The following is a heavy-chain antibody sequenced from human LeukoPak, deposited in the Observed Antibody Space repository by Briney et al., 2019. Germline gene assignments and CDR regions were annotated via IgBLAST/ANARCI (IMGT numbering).Heavy chain of an antibody. V-gene: IGHV3-30*02. CDR2: IQYDGSNK. Sequence: GGSLRLSCAGSGFTFSSYGMHWVRQAPGKGLEWVALIQYDGSNKYYPDSVKGRFTISRDNSKNTLYLQMNSLRAEDTAVYYCAKGTIRYCSSTGCYIDYWGQGTLVTVSS. CDR1: GFTFSSYG. J-gene: IGHJ4*02. CDR3: AKGTIRYCSSTGCYIDY. D-gene: IGHD2-2*01.